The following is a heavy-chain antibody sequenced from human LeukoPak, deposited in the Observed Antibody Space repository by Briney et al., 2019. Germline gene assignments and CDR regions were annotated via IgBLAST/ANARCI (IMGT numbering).Heavy chain of an antibody. CDR3: ARALGYCSSTSCHHRSLRYYYMDV. CDR1: GFTFSSYS. V-gene: IGHV3-21*01. CDR2: IGSSSSYI. D-gene: IGHD2-2*01. J-gene: IGHJ6*03. Sequence: PGGSLRLSCAASGFTFSSYSMNWVRQAPGKGLEWVSSIGSSSSYIYYADSVKGRFTISRDNAKNSLYLQMNSLRAEDTAVYYCARALGYCSSTSCHHRSLRYYYMDVWGKGTTVTVSS.